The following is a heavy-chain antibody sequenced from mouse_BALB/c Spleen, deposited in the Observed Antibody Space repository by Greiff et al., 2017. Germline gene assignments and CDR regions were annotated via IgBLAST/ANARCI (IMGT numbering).Heavy chain of an antibody. Sequence: EVMLVESGGGLVKPGGSLKLSCAASGFTFSSYAMSWVRQTPEKRLEWVASISSGGSTYYPDSVKGRFTISRDNARNILYLQMSSLRSEDTAMYYCARAPYYGSSFAWFAYWGQGTLVTVSA. CDR3: ARAPYYGSSFAWFAY. CDR1: GFTFSSYA. V-gene: IGHV5-6-5*01. J-gene: IGHJ3*01. CDR2: ISSGGST. D-gene: IGHD1-1*01.